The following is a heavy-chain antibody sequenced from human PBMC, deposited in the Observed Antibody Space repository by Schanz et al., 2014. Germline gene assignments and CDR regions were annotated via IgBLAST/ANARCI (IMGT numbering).Heavy chain of an antibody. Sequence: QVQLVQSGAEVKKPGASVKVSCKASGYTFTSYYMHWVRQAPGQGLEWMGIINPSSGTTRIAQNFQGRLTMTRDTSTSTVYMELSSLRSEDTAVYYCARDGEAAAGCDYWGQGTLVTVSS. D-gene: IGHD6-13*01. V-gene: IGHV1-46*03. CDR1: GYTFTSYY. J-gene: IGHJ4*02. CDR3: ARDGEAAAGCDY. CDR2: INPSSGTT.